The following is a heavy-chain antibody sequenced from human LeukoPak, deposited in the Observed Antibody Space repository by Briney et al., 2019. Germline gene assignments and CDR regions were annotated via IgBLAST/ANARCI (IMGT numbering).Heavy chain of an antibody. CDR2: IKHDGSQK. Sequence: GGSLRLSCAASGFAFGSSWMSWVRQAPGRGLEWVANIKHDGSQKYYLDSVKGRFTISRDNAKNSLYLQTYSLRAEDTAVYYRARLRDGWCVGTSCRGAFDIWGQGTVVTVSS. V-gene: IGHV3-7*01. J-gene: IGHJ3*02. D-gene: IGHD2-2*01. CDR3: ARLRDGWCVGTSCRGAFDI. CDR1: GFAFGSSW.